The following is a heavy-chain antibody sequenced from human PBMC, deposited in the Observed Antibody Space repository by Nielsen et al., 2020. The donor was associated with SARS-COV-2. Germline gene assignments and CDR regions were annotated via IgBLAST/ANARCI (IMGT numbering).Heavy chain of an antibody. CDR2: ITNTDAK. J-gene: IGHJ2*01. Sequence: GESLKISCAASGFTFSDHYMTWIRQTPGKGLEWVAYITNTDAKYYADSGKGRFTISRDNAKTSLYLQMTSLRAEDTAVYYCARSTPAVVFTVAHWYFDLWGRGTLVTVSS. CDR3: ARSTPAVVFTVAHWYFDL. D-gene: IGHD2-15*01. CDR1: GFTFSDHY. V-gene: IGHV3-11*04.